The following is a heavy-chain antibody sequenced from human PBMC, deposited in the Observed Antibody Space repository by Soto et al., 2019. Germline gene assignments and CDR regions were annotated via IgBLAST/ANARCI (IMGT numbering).Heavy chain of an antibody. Sequence: SETLSLTCDVYGGSFSDYIWTWIRQTPGKGLQWIGQINHSGSANYNPSLKSRVTISVHTSSSQFSLELSSVTAADTAVYYCARGLISGSHYSGGWYYFDSWGQGTQVTISS. V-gene: IGHV4-34*01. CDR1: GGSFSDYI. D-gene: IGHD1-26*01. J-gene: IGHJ4*02. CDR3: ARGLISGSHYSGGWYYFDS. CDR2: INHSGSA.